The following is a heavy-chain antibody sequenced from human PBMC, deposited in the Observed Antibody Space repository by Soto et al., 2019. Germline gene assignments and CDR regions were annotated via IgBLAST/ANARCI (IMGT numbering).Heavy chain of an antibody. V-gene: IGHV3-33*01. CDR2: IWYDGSNK. J-gene: IGHJ6*01. CDR1: GFTFSSYG. D-gene: IGHD6-19*01. Sequence: QVQLVESGGGVVQPGRSLRLSCAASGFTFSSYGMHWVRQAPGKGLVWVAVIWYDGSNKYYADSVKGRFTISRDNSKNTLYLQMNRLRAEKTAVYYCALGTGWYLSGMDVWGQGTTVT. CDR3: ALGTGWYLSGMDV.